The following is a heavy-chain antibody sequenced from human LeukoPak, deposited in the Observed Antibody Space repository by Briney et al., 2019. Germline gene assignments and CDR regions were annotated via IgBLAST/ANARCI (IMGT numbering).Heavy chain of an antibody. Sequence: GGSLRLSCAASGFTFDDYAMHWVRQAPGKGLEWVSAISGSGGSTYYADSVKGRFTISRDNSKNTLYLQMNSLRAEDTAVYYCAGNGGGIAAAIDYWGQGTLVTVSS. CDR3: AGNGGGIAAAIDY. D-gene: IGHD6-13*01. V-gene: IGHV3-23*01. CDR2: ISGSGGST. CDR1: GFTFDDYA. J-gene: IGHJ4*02.